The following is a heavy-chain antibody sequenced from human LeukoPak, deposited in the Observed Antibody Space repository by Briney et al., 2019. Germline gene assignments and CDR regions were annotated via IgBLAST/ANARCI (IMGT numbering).Heavy chain of an antibody. CDR2: IYYSGST. CDR1: GGSISSSSYY. Sequence: SETLSLTCTVSGGSISSSSYYWGWIRQPPGKGLEWIGSIYYSGSTYYNPSLKSRVTISVDTSKNQFSLKLSSVTAADTAVYYCERENVDTAYYFDYWGQGTLVTVSS. J-gene: IGHJ4*02. V-gene: IGHV4-39*02. D-gene: IGHD5-18*01. CDR3: ERENVDTAYYFDY.